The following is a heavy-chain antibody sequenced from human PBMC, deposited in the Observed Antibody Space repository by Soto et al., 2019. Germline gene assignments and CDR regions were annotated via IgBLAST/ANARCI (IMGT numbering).Heavy chain of an antibody. Sequence: PVGSLRLSCAASGFTFSSYAMSWVRQAPGKGLEWVSAISGSGGSTYYADSVKGRFTISRDNSKNTLYLQMNSLRAEDTAVYYCASSGWYLDAFDIWGQGTMVTVSS. CDR1: GFTFSSYA. D-gene: IGHD6-19*01. J-gene: IGHJ3*02. V-gene: IGHV3-23*01. CDR3: ASSGWYLDAFDI. CDR2: ISGSGGST.